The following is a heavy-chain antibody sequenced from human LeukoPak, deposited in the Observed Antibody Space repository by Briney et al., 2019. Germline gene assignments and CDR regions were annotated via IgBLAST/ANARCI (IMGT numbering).Heavy chain of an antibody. D-gene: IGHD6-19*01. Sequence: ASVKVSCKASGGTFSSYAISWVRPAPGQGLEWMGGIIPIFGTANYAQKFQDRVTITADESTSTAYMELSSLRSEDTAVYYCARGPGIAVAALFDYWGQGTLVTVSS. V-gene: IGHV1-69*13. CDR1: GGTFSSYA. CDR3: ARGPGIAVAALFDY. CDR2: IIPIFGTA. J-gene: IGHJ4*02.